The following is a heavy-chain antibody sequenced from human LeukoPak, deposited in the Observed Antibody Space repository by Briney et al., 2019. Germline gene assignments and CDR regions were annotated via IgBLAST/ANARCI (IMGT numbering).Heavy chain of an antibody. Sequence: GRSLILSCAASGFTFSSYAMHWVRPAPGKGLEWVALISYDGSNKYYADSVKGRFTISRDDSKNTLYLQMNSLRAEDTAVYYCAELGITMIGGVWGKGTTVTISS. J-gene: IGHJ6*04. CDR1: GFTFSSYA. D-gene: IGHD3-10*02. CDR3: AELGITMIGGV. V-gene: IGHV3-30*18. CDR2: ISYDGSNK.